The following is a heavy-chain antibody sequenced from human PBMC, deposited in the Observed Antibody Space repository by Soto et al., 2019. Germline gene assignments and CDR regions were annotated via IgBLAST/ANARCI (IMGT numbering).Heavy chain of an antibody. V-gene: IGHV3-48*01. Sequence: EVQLMESGGGLVQPGGSLRLSCATSGFILSDCAMNWVRQAPGKGLEWVSYISSSSSVIDYADSVKGRFTLSRDNARNSLYLQMNSLRAEDTAVYYCARDLSWGSNWYYYMDVWGKGTTVTVSS. D-gene: IGHD7-27*01. J-gene: IGHJ6*03. CDR2: ISSSSSVI. CDR3: ARDLSWGSNWYYYMDV. CDR1: GFILSDCA.